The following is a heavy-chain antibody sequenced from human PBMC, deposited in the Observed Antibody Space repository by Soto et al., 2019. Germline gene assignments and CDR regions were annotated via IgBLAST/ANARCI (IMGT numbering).Heavy chain of an antibody. V-gene: IGHV3-11*06. CDR2: ISSSSSYT. CDR3: ARDKYWNYYSGMDV. Sequence: QVQLVESGGGLVKPGGSLRLSCAASGFTFSDYYMSWIRQAPGKGLEGVSYISSSSSYTNYADSVKGRFTISRDNAKNSLYLQMNSLRAEDTAVYYCARDKYWNYYSGMDVWGQGTTVTVSS. CDR1: GFTFSDYY. J-gene: IGHJ6*02. D-gene: IGHD2-8*02.